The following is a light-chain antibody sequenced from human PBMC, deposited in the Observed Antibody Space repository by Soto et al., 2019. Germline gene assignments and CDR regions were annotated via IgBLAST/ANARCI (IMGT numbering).Light chain of an antibody. CDR2: GAS. Sequence: EIVFSLSPGTLSMSKGERARLSCRASQSLSSSSLAWYQQKPGQAPRLLISGASSRAADIPDRFSGSGSGTDFTLTINRLEPEDFAVYYCQQYDSSPRTFGQGTKVDIK. V-gene: IGKV3-20*01. CDR1: QSLSSSS. J-gene: IGKJ1*01. CDR3: QQYDSSPRT.